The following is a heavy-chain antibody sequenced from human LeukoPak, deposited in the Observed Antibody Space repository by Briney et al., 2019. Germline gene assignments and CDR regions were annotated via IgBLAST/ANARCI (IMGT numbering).Heavy chain of an antibody. CDR3: ASGEASPRSAY. CDR1: GFTFSSYS. CDR2: ISSSSSYI. Sequence: GGSLRLSCAASGFTFSSYSMNWVRQAPGKGLEWVSSISSSSSYIYYADSVKGRFTISRDNAKNSLYLQMNSLRAEDTAVYYGASGEASPRSAYGGEGTLVTLYS. J-gene: IGHJ4*02. D-gene: IGHD3-10*01. V-gene: IGHV3-21*01.